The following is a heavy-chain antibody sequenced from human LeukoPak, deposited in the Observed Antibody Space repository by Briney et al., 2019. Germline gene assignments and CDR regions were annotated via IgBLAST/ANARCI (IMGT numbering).Heavy chain of an antibody. D-gene: IGHD1-26*01. J-gene: IGHJ3*02. CDR2: INHSGST. V-gene: IGHV4-34*01. CDR1: GGSFSGYY. CDR3: ARVAVGGTHALDI. Sequence: SETLSLTCAVYGGSFSGYYWSWIRQPPGKGLEWIGEINHSGSTNYNPSLKSRVTISVDTSKNQFSLKLSSVTAADTAVYYCARVAVGGTHALDIWGQGTMVTVSS.